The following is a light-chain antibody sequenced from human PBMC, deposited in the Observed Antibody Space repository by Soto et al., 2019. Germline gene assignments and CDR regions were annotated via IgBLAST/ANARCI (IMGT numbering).Light chain of an antibody. V-gene: IGKV3-15*01. CDR2: GAS. Sequence: EIVMTQSPATLSVSPGERATLSCRASQSISSDLAWYQQKPGQAPRLLIYGASTRATDIPARISGSGSGSDFTLTISSLQSEDFAVYYCQQYNKWPPQYTFGQGTKLEIK. CDR3: QQYNKWPPQYT. CDR1: QSISSD. J-gene: IGKJ2*01.